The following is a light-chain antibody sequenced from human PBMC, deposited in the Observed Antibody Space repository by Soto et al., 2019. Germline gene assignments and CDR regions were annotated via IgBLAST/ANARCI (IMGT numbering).Light chain of an antibody. Sequence: QSVLAQPPSASGSPGQSATISCTGTSSDVGGYDYVSWYQQHPGKAPKLMIYEVTIRPSGVSDRFSGSKSGNTASLTVSGLQAEDEADYYCSSYVDTNSFIFGTGTKVTVL. CDR1: SSDVGGYDY. V-gene: IGLV2-8*01. J-gene: IGLJ1*01. CDR2: EVT. CDR3: SSYVDTNSFI.